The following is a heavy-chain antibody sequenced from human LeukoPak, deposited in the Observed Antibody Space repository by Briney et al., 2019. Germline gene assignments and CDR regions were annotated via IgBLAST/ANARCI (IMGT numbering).Heavy chain of an antibody. CDR2: IYYSGKS. Sequence: PSETLSLTCTVSGGSISSGGYYWSWFRQHPGKGLEWIGFIYYSGKSYYKPSLKSRVTISVDTSKNQFSLKLSSVTAADTAVYYCARLDRRIAARSGGYPGRHGFDYWGQGTLVTVSS. D-gene: IGHD6-6*01. CDR1: GGSISSGGYY. CDR3: ARLDRRIAARSGGYPGRHGFDY. V-gene: IGHV4-31*03. J-gene: IGHJ4*02.